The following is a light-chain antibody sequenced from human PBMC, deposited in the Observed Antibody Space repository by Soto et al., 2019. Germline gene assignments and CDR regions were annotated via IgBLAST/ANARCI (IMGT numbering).Light chain of an antibody. CDR3: QQRNSYPRT. CDR1: QGINIF. V-gene: IGKV1-9*01. J-gene: IGKJ2*01. Sequence: DIQLTQPPSFLSASVGDTVTITCRASQGINIFLAWFQQKPGKAPNLLISAASTLQSGVPSRFSGSGSETEFTLTITSLQPEDSATYYCQQRNSYPRTFGQGTKVDI. CDR2: AAS.